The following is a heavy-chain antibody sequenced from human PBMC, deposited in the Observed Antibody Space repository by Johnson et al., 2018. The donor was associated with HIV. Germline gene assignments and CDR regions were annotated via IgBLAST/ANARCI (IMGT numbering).Heavy chain of an antibody. V-gene: IGHV3-11*01. CDR2: ISSSGSTI. Sequence: QVVESGGGLVKPGGSLRLSCAASGFTFSDYYMHWIRQAPGKGLEWVSYISSSGSTIYYADSVKGRFTISRDNAKNSLYLRMNSLRAEDTAVDYCARDSTPWGGDYVGYAFDIWGQGTMVTVSS. CDR1: GFTFSDYY. CDR3: ARDSTPWGGDYVGYAFDI. D-gene: IGHD4-17*01. J-gene: IGHJ3*02.